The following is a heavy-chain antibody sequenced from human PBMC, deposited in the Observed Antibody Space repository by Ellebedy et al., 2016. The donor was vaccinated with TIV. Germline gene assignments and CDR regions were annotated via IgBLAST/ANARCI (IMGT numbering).Heavy chain of an antibody. CDR1: GFSFRKNT. J-gene: IGHJ4*02. CDR2: ISSTSAYI. D-gene: IGHD4-17*01. V-gene: IGHV3-21*01. Sequence: GESLKISCAASGFSFRKNTIHWVRQAPGKGLEWVASISSTSAYIHYADSVKGRFTISRDNAKNSLFLQMTSLRAEDTAEYYCVRDPRDYGIDHGGFWGQGTLVTVSS. CDR3: VRDPRDYGIDHGGF.